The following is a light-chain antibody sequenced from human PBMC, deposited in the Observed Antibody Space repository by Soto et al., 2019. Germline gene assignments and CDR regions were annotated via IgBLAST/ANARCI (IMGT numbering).Light chain of an antibody. CDR1: QSVSST. V-gene: IGKV3-15*01. CDR2: GAS. J-gene: IGKJ4*01. CDR3: QQYKDWPLT. Sequence: EIVMTQSPATLSVSPGGRATLSCRASQSVSSTLAWYQQKPGQAPRLLIYGASTRATGFPARFSGSGSGTEFTLTISSLQPEDFAVYYCQQYKDWPLTFGGGTRVEIK.